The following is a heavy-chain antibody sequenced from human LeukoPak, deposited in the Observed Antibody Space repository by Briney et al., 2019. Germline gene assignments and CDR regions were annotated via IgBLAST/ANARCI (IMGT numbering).Heavy chain of an antibody. Sequence: PGGSLRLSCAASGFTVSNSYMTWVRQAPGRGPEWVSTIYGGGNTYYADSVKGRFTTSRDSSKNILYLQMNSLRAEDTAVYYCARAVSNDYAAYWGQGALVTVSS. J-gene: IGHJ4*02. CDR3: ARAVSNDYAAY. D-gene: IGHD4-17*01. V-gene: IGHV3-53*01. CDR2: IYGGGNT. CDR1: GFTVSNSY.